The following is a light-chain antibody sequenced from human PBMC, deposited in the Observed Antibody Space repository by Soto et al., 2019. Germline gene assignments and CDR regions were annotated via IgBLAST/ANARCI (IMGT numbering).Light chain of an antibody. CDR2: GAS. J-gene: IGKJ5*01. CDR3: QQRTNWRIT. CDR1: QSVSSSY. Sequence: EIVLTQSPATLSLSPGERATLSCWASQSVSSSYLAWYQQKPGLAPRLLIYGASSRATGIPDRFSGSGSGTDFTLTISRLEPEDFAVYYCQQRTNWRITFGQGTRLEIK. V-gene: IGKV3D-20*02.